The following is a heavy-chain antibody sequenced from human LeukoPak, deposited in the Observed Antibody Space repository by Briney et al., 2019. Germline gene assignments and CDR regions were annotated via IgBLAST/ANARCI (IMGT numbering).Heavy chain of an antibody. CDR2: IYLSGSI. CDR1: DYSISSGHY. Sequence: PSETLSLTCVVSDYSISSGHYWGWIRQPPGKGLEWIGSIYLSGSIYYNPSLKSRVTISVDTSKNQFSLKLSSVTAADTAVYYCASTTYYYDSSGYYFLDYWGQGTLVTVSS. D-gene: IGHD3-22*01. J-gene: IGHJ4*02. CDR3: ASTTYYYDSSGYYFLDY. V-gene: IGHV4-38-2*01.